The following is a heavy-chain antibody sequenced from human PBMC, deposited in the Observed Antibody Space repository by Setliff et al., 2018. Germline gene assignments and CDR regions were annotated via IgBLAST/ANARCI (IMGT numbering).Heavy chain of an antibody. J-gene: IGHJ4*01. CDR2: LHTSGST. V-gene: IGHV4-61*02. CDR1: GGSISSGSYH. CDR3: RFWSGYYKNDY. Sequence: TLSLTCALSGGSISSGSYHWSWIRQPAGQGLEWVGRLHTSGSTNYNSSLKGRVTISVDTSKNQFSLTLSSVTAADTAVYYCRFWSGYYKNDYWGQGTLVTVSS. D-gene: IGHD3-3*01.